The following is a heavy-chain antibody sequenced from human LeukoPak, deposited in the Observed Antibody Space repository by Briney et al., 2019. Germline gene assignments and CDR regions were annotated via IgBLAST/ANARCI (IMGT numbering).Heavy chain of an antibody. D-gene: IGHD6-25*01. Sequence: SETLSLTCGVSGGSVSSTNWWTWIRQPPGKGLEWIGEVHLDGRTNFNPSLKSRLTMSVDLSENHVSLKLTSATAADTAVYYCAREGGFYRPLDYSGQGTLVTVSS. V-gene: IGHV4-4*02. J-gene: IGHJ4*02. CDR2: VHLDGRT. CDR1: GGSVSSTNW. CDR3: AREGGFYRPLDY.